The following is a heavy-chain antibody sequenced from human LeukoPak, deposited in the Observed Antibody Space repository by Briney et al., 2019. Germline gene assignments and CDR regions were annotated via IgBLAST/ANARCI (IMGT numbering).Heavy chain of an antibody. CDR3: ARDYGDYVPKYYFDY. V-gene: IGHV4-39*07. Sequence: SETLSLTCTVSGASITTTLYYWVWARQSPGKGLEWIGSFYYGGITYYHPSLKSRVTVSVDTSRSQFSLKLISVTAADTAVYYCARDYGDYVPKYYFDYWGQGTLVTVSS. D-gene: IGHD4-17*01. CDR1: GASITTTLYY. J-gene: IGHJ4*02. CDR2: FYYGGIT.